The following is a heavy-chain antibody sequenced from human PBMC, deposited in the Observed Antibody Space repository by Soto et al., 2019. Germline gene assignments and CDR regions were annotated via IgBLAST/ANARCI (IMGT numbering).Heavy chain of an antibody. D-gene: IGHD2-15*01. Sequence: QVQLVQSGAEVKKPGASVKVSCKASGYTFTSYYMHWVRQAPGQGLEWMGIINPSGGSTSYAQKFQGRVTMTRATSTSTVYMELSSLRSEYTAVYYCARDLDIVVVVAATPDYYYYGMDVWGQGTTVTVSS. J-gene: IGHJ6*02. CDR2: INPSGGST. V-gene: IGHV1-46*01. CDR3: ARDLDIVVVVAATPDYYYYGMDV. CDR1: GYTFTSYY.